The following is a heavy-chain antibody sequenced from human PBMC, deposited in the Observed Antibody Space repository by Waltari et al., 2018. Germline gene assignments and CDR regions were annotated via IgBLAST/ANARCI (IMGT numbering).Heavy chain of an antibody. V-gene: IGHV3-33*01. CDR3: ARAPHYCSGGSCYTNYFDY. Sequence: QVQLVESGGGVVQPGRSLRLSCAASGFTFSSYGMLWVRQAPGKGLEWVAIIRYDGSNKYYADSGKGRFTISRDNSNNTLYLQMNSLRAEDTAVYYCARAPHYCSGGSCYTNYFDYWGQGTLVTVSS. J-gene: IGHJ4*02. CDR1: GFTFSSYG. D-gene: IGHD2-15*01. CDR2: IRYDGSNK.